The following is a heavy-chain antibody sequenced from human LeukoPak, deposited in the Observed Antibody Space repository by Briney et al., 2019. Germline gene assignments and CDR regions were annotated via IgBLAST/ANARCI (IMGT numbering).Heavy chain of an antibody. CDR3: AKEGSGIVVVPAATGGFDY. CDR2: IKQDGSEK. D-gene: IGHD2-2*01. V-gene: IGHV3-7*01. Sequence: GGSLRLSCAASGFTFSSYWMSWVRQAPGKGLEWVANIKQDGSEKYYVDSVKGRFTISRDNAKNSLYLQMNSLRAEDTAVYYCAKEGSGIVVVPAATGGFDYWGQGTLVTVSS. J-gene: IGHJ4*02. CDR1: GFTFSSYW.